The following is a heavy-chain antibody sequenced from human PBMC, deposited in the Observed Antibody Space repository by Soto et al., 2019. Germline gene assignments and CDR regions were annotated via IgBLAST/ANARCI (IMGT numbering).Heavy chain of an antibody. CDR3: ARDAAANYDILTGYYDY. Sequence: QVQLVQSGAEVKKSGSSVKVSCKASGGTFSSYAISWVRQAPGQGLEWMGGIIPIFGTANYAQKFQGRVTITADESTSTAYMELSSLRSEDTAVYYCARDAAANYDILTGYYDYWGQGTLVTVSS. CDR1: GGTFSSYA. J-gene: IGHJ4*02. V-gene: IGHV1-69*12. D-gene: IGHD3-9*01. CDR2: IIPIFGTA.